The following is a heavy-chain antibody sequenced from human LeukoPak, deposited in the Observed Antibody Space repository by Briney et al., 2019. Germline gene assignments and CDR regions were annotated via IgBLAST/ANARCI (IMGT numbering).Heavy chain of an antibody. V-gene: IGHV1-69*10. CDR1: GGTFISYA. Sequence: SVKVSFKSSGGTFISYAISWVRQAPGQGLDWMGGIIPILGIANYAQKFQGRVTIHEDKSTRTAYMELSSLSSEDTAVYYCARLSNAQRVPYFDYWGQGTLVTVSS. CDR3: ARLSNAQRVPYFDY. CDR2: IIPILGIA. J-gene: IGHJ4*02. D-gene: IGHD1-1*01.